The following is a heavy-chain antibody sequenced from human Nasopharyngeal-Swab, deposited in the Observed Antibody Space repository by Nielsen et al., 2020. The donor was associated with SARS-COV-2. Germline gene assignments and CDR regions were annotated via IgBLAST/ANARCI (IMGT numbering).Heavy chain of an antibody. D-gene: IGHD3-9*01. Sequence: KVSCKGSGYIFTSYWIGWVRQTPGKGLEWMGVIYPGNSDTRYSPSFQGQVTISADKSTSTAYLQWSSLKASDTAMYFCARRPHFDILTGYYFDFWGQGTVVTVSS. CDR3: ARRPHFDILTGYYFDF. J-gene: IGHJ4*02. CDR1: GYIFTSYW. V-gene: IGHV5-51*01. CDR2: IYPGNSDT.